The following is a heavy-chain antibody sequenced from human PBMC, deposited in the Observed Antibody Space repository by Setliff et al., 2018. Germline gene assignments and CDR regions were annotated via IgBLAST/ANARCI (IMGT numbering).Heavy chain of an antibody. CDR2: IRYDGSNK. D-gene: IGHD1-26*01. CDR1: GFTFSSHG. CDR3: AKAYGSYFDY. Sequence: PGGSLRPSCAASGFTFSSHGMHWVRQAPGKGLEWVAFIRYDGSNKYYADSVKGRFTISRDNSKNTLYLQMNSLRTEDTAVYYCAKAYGSYFDYWGQGTLVTVSS. J-gene: IGHJ4*02. V-gene: IGHV3-30*02.